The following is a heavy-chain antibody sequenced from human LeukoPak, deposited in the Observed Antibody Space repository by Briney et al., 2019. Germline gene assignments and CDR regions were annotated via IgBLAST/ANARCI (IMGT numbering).Heavy chain of an antibody. CDR2: YDPEDNER. V-gene: IGHV1-24*01. CDR1: GHTLRDLS. Sequence: ASVKVSCKAFGHTLRDLSIHWVRQAPGKGLEWMGGYDPEDNERIYSEKFLGRVTLTEGTSTDTAYMELTSLRSDDTAVYYCSTETAGNYWGQGTLVTVSS. CDR3: STETAGNY. D-gene: IGHD3-10*01. J-gene: IGHJ4*02.